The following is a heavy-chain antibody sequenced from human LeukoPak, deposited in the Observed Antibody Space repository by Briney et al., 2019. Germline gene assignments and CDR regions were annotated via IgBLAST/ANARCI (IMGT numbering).Heavy chain of an antibody. CDR2: ITSGSSYI. D-gene: IGHD3-10*01. J-gene: IGHJ4*02. CDR3: ARGQSELWFGEPTIRFDY. V-gene: IGHV3-21*01. Sequence: GGSLRLSCAASGFTFSSYNMNWVRQAPGKGLEWVSSITSGSSYIYYADSVKGRFTISRDNAKNSLYLQMNSLRAEDTAVYYCARGQSELWFGEPTIRFDYWGQGTLVTVSS. CDR1: GFTFSSYN.